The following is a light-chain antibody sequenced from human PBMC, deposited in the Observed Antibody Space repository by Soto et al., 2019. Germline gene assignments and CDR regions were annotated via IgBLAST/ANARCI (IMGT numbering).Light chain of an antibody. CDR3: QSYDSSYV. CDR1: SSNIGAGYD. CDR2: GNS. J-gene: IGLJ1*01. V-gene: IGLV1-40*01. Sequence: QSVLTQPPSVSGAPGQRVTISCTGSSSNIGAGYDVHWYQQLPGTAPKLLIYGNSNRPSGVPDRFSGSKSGTSASLAITGLQAEDEADYYCQSYDSSYVFATGTKVTVL.